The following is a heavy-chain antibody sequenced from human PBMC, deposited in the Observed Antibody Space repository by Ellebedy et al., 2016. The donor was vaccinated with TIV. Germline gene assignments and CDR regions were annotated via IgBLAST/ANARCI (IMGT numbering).Heavy chain of an antibody. V-gene: IGHV4-39*07. Sequence: MPSETLSLTCTVSGGSVSNSGYYWGWIRQPPGKGLEWIGSVYYSGSTYYNPSLKSRVTISVDTSKNQFSLKLSSVTAADTAVYYCARCSYDSSGFYYYYGMDVWGQGTTVTVSS. D-gene: IGHD3-22*01. CDR3: ARCSYDSSGFYYYYGMDV. CDR1: GGSVSNSGYY. J-gene: IGHJ6*02. CDR2: VYYSGST.